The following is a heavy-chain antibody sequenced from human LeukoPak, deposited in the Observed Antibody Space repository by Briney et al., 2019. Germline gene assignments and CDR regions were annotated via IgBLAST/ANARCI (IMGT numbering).Heavy chain of an antibody. V-gene: IGHV3-23*01. Sequence: GGSLRLSCAASGAAFSKYGMKWVRQAAGAGLEYISGISRSGDITHYADSVKGRFTISRDNVKNTPYLQMNSLRAEDTALYYCATEGFYFWGPGTQVTVSS. CDR3: ATEGFYF. CDR1: GAAFSKYG. J-gene: IGHJ4*02. CDR2: ISRSGDIT.